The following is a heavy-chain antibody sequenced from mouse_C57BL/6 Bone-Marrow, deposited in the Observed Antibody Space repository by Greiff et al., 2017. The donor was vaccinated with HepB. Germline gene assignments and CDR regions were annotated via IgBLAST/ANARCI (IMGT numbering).Heavy chain of an antibody. D-gene: IGHD2-4*01. V-gene: IGHV1-63*01. CDR3: ARQGYDYYWYFDV. CDR1: GYTFTNYW. Sequence: VQLQQSGAELVRPGTSVKMSCKASGYTFTNYWIGWAKQRPGHGLEWIGDIYPGGGYTNYNEKFKGKATLTADKSSSTAYMQFSSLTSEDSAIYYCARQGYDYYWYFDVWGTGTTVTVSS. CDR2: IYPGGGYT. J-gene: IGHJ1*03.